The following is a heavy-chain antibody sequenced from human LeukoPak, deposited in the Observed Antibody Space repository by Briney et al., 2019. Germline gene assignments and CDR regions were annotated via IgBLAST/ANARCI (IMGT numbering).Heavy chain of an antibody. J-gene: IGHJ4*02. CDR2: IKHSGST. V-gene: IGHV4-34*01. CDR3: ARLRYQRDY. CDR1: GGSFSGHY. D-gene: IGHD1-14*01. Sequence: SETLSLTCAVYGGSFSGHYWSWIREPPGKGLEWIGEIKHSGSTKYNPSLKSRVTISVDTSKNQFSLKLSSVTAADTAVYYCARLRYQRDYWGQGTLVTVSS.